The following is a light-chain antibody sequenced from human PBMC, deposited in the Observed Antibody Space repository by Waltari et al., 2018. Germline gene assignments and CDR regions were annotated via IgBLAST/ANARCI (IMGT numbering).Light chain of an antibody. J-gene: IGKJ4*01. V-gene: IGKV3-11*01. CDR3: QYRTNWPLT. CDR2: DTS. CDR1: QSVTSY. Sequence: IVLTPSPGTLSLSPGERATLSCRTSQSVTSYLAWYQQKPGQPPRLLIYDTSNRATGIPSRFTGSGSGTDFTLTISSLEPEDFAVYYCQYRTNWPLTFGGGTKVEMK.